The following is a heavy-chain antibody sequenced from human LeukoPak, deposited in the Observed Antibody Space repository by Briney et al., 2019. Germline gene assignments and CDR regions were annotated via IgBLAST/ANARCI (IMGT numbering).Heavy chain of an antibody. CDR3: ARAGVVVKASAFDI. Sequence: SETLSLTCAISGDSVSSNSAAWNWIRQSPSRGLEWLGRTYYRSKWYNDYAVSVKSRITINPDTSKNQFSLQLNSVTPEDTAVYYCARAGVVVKASAFDIWGQGTMVTVSS. V-gene: IGHV6-1*01. CDR1: GDSVSSNSAA. D-gene: IGHD3-22*01. J-gene: IGHJ3*02. CDR2: TYYRSKWYN.